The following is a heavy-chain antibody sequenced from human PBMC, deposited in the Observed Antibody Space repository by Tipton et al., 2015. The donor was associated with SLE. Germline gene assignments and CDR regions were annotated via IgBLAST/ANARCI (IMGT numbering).Heavy chain of an antibody. CDR2: IYDTETT. D-gene: IGHD1-26*01. J-gene: IGHJ5*02. V-gene: IGHV4-31*03. CDR1: GGSISSGNYY. Sequence: TLSLTCTVSGGSISSGNYYWTWIRQHPGKGLEWIGYIYDTETTYYNPSLKSRVTMSIVRSKNHFSLRLRSVSAADTAIYYCAREVKSGRYDWFDPWGQGTLVTVSS. CDR3: AREVKSGRYDWFDP.